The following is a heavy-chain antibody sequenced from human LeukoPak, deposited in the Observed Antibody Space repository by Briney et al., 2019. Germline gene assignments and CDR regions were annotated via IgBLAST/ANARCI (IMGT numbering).Heavy chain of an antibody. CDR1: GFSFSSYG. CDR2: IRHDGSDK. J-gene: IGHJ4*02. Sequence: GESLRLACKASGFSFSSYGMHWVRQPPDKGLEWVRFIRHDGSDKYYADSVKGRFTISRDNSKNTLYLQIDSLRIEDTAVYYCARLMVGQAGVGATHFDYWGQGTLVAVSS. V-gene: IGHV3-30*02. CDR3: ARLMVGQAGVGATHFDY. D-gene: IGHD1-26*01.